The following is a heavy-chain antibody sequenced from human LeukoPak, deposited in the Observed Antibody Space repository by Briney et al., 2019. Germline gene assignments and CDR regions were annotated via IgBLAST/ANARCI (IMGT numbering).Heavy chain of an antibody. D-gene: IGHD6-19*01. V-gene: IGHV3-23*01. CDR1: GLTFSSYA. Sequence: PGGSLRLSCAASGLTFSSYALNWVRQAPGTGLEWVSVMSGNGGSTYYAGSVKGRFAISRDNSKNTLYLQMNSLRAEDAAVYYCARSLIRSTGWYDYWGQGTLVTVSS. CDR2: MSGNGGST. CDR3: ARSLIRSTGWYDY. J-gene: IGHJ4*02.